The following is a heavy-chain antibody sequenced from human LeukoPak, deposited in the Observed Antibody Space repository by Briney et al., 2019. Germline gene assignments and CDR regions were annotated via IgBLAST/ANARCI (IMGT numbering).Heavy chain of an antibody. CDR1: GFAFDDFA. J-gene: IGHJ4*02. CDR3: SRNGLVDFDY. CDR2: IRRRAYGGAA. V-gene: IGHV3-49*04. Sequence: GGSLRLSCTTSGFAFDDFAMSWVRRPAGEGVEGEGFIRRRAYGGAAEYAASVKGRFIISRDDSKGIAYLQMNSLETEDTAVYYCSRNGLVDFDYWGQGSRVIVSP.